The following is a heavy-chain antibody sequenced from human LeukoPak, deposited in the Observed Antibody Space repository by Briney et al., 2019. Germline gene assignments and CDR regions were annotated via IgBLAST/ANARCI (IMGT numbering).Heavy chain of an antibody. D-gene: IGHD6-19*01. CDR3: AKAKAVAGLYYYYYYYGMDV. CDR1: GFTFSSYG. CDR2: ISYDGENQ. V-gene: IGHV3-30*18. Sequence: GGSLRLSCAASGFTFSSYGMYWVRQAPGKGLEWVAAISYDGENQDYVDSVKGRFTISRDNSKNTLYLQLVSLRAEDTAVYYCAKAKAVAGLYYYYYYYGMDVWGQGTTVTVSS. J-gene: IGHJ6*02.